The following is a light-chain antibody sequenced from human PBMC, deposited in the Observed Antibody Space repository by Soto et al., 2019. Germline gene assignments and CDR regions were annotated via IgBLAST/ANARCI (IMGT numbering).Light chain of an antibody. CDR3: SSYTSSSTVV. CDR2: EVS. CDR1: YSDIGAYNY. Sequence: QSVLTQPPSASGSPGQSVTIPCTGTYSDIGAYNYVSWYQQRPGEAPKLIIYEVSNRPSGVSNRFSGSKSGNTASLTISGLQAEDEADYYCSSYTSSSTVVFGGGTQLTVL. J-gene: IGLJ2*01. V-gene: IGLV2-14*01.